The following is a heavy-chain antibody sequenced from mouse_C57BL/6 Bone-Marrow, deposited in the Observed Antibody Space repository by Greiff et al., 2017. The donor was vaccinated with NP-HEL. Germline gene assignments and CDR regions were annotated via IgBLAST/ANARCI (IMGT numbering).Heavy chain of an antibody. CDR3: ARPSFITTVVAAD. D-gene: IGHD1-1*01. CDR2: INPSSGYT. Sequence: VQLQQSGAELAKPGASVKLSCKASGYTFTSYWMHWVKQRPGQGLEWIGYINPSSGYTKYNQKFKDKATLTADKSSSPAYMQLSSLTYEDSAVYYCARPSFITTVVAADWGQGTTLTVSS. J-gene: IGHJ2*01. CDR1: GYTFTSYW. V-gene: IGHV1-7*01.